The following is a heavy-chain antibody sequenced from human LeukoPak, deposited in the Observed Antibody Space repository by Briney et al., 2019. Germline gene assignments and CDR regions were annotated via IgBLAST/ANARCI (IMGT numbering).Heavy chain of an antibody. CDR1: GFTFSSYA. Sequence: GGSLRLSCAASGFTFSSYAMHWVRQAPGKGLEWVAVISYDGSNKYYADSVKGRFTTSRDNSKNTLYLQMNSLRAEDTAVYYCARLGATSDYWGQGTLVTVSS. CDR3: ARLGATSDY. V-gene: IGHV3-30*04. CDR2: ISYDGSNK. D-gene: IGHD1-26*01. J-gene: IGHJ4*02.